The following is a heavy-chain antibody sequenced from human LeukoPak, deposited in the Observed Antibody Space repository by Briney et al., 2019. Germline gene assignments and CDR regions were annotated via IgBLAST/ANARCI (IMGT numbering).Heavy chain of an antibody. Sequence: GGSLRLSCAASGFTFSSYGMHWVRQAPGKGLEWVSAISGSGGSTYYADSVKGRFTISRDNSKNTLYLQMNSLRAEDTAVYYSAKDLEEQQLVWYFDYWGQGTLVTVSS. CDR2: ISGSGGST. V-gene: IGHV3-23*01. D-gene: IGHD6-13*01. CDR3: AKDLEEQQLVWYFDY. CDR1: GFTFSSYG. J-gene: IGHJ4*02.